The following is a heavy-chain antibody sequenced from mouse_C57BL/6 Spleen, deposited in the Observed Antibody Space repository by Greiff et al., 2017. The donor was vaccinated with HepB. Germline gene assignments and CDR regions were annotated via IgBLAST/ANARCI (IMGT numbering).Heavy chain of an antibody. J-gene: IGHJ1*03. CDR3: ARSYGNYHWYFDV. V-gene: IGHV1-18*01. D-gene: IGHD2-1*01. Sequence: EVQLQQSGSELVKPGASVKIPCKASGYTFTDYNMDWVKQSHGKSLEWIGDINPNNGGTIYNQKFKGKATLTVDKSSSTAYMELRSLTSEDTAVYYCARSYGNYHWYFDVWGTGTTVTVSS. CDR2: INPNNGGT. CDR1: GYTFTDYN.